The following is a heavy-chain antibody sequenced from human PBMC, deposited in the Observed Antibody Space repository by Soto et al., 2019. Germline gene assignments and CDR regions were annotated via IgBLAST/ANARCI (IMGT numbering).Heavy chain of an antibody. Sequence: QITLKESGPTLVKPTQTLTLTCTFSGFSLRDYAVGVGWIRQPPGKALEWLSFIYWNDNEYYSPSLRSRLTVSKDTTKSQVVLTRTNMDPVDTATYYCAHGSGWLFDYWGQGTLVAVSS. CDR3: AHGSGWLFDY. D-gene: IGHD6-19*01. J-gene: IGHJ4*02. CDR1: GFSLRDYAVG. CDR2: IYWNDNE. V-gene: IGHV2-5*01.